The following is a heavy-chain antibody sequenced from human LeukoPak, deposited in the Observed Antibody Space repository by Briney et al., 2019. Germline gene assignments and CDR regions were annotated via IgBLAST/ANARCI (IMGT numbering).Heavy chain of an antibody. CDR1: GYTFTGYY. CDR3: ATEGYSYGSNWFDP. V-gene: IGHV1-2*02. Sequence: ASVKVSCKASGYTFTGYYMHWLRQAPGQGLEWMGWINPNSGGTNHAQKFHGRVTMTRDTSISTAYMELSSLRSDDTAVYYCATEGYSYGSNWFDPWGQGTLVTVSS. CDR2: INPNSGGT. D-gene: IGHD5-18*01. J-gene: IGHJ5*02.